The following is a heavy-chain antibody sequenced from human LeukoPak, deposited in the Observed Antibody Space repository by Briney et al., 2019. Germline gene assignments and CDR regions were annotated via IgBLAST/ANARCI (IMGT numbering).Heavy chain of an antibody. CDR3: ARDFEPQYCSGGSCYAGY. J-gene: IGHJ4*02. Sequence: SVKVSCKASGGTFSSYAISWVRQAPGQGLEWMGRIIPIFGTANYAQKFQGRVTITTDESTSTAYMELSSLRSEDTAVYYCARDFEPQYCSGGSCYAGYWGQGTLVTVSS. CDR2: IIPIFGTA. V-gene: IGHV1-69*05. CDR1: GGTFSSYA. D-gene: IGHD2-15*01.